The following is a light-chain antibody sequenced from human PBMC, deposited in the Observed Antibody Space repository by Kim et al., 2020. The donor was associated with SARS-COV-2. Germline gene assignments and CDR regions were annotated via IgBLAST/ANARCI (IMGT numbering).Light chain of an antibody. CDR3: QQRPSWGLI. V-gene: IGKV3-11*01. Sequence: EIGLTQSPATLSLSPGERATLSCRASQSVSPYTAWYQQKPGQAPRLLIYDTSTRATGIPPRFSGSGSGTDFTLTISSLESEDFAVYYCQQRPSWGLIFGGGTKVDIK. J-gene: IGKJ4*01. CDR2: DTS. CDR1: QSVSPY.